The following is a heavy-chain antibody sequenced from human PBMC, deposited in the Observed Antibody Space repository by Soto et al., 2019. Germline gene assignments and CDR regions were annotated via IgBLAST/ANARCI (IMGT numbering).Heavy chain of an antibody. D-gene: IGHD3-22*01. CDR3: ARRTYDSRGYYLAFRFDY. CDR1: GYTFTSYD. Sequence: QVQLVQSGAEVKKPGASVKVSCKASGYTFTSYDINWVRQATGQGLEWMGWMNPNSGNTGYAQQCQGRVTMTRENYISTAYVDLSSLGSKDTALYYCARRTYDSRGYYLAFRFDYWGQGTLVTVSS. CDR2: MNPNSGNT. J-gene: IGHJ4*02. V-gene: IGHV1-8*01.